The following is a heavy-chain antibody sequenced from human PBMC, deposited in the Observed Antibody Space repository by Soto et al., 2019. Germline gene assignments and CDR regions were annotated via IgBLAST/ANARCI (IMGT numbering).Heavy chain of an antibody. CDR3: ARDYPGGFGSSWYNWFDP. V-gene: IGHV3-30-3*01. J-gene: IGHJ5*02. CDR1: GFTFSSYA. Sequence: VQLVESGGGVVQPGRSLRLSCAASGFTFSSYAMHWVRQAPGKGLEWVAVISYDGSNKYYADSVKGRFTISRDNSKNTLYLQMNSLRAEDTAVYYCARDYPGGFGSSWYNWFDPWGQGTLVTVSS. D-gene: IGHD6-13*01. CDR2: ISYDGSNK.